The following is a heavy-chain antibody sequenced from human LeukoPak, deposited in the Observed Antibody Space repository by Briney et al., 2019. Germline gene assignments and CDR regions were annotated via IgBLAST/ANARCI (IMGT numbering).Heavy chain of an antibody. D-gene: IGHD6-6*01. CDR2: IYTSGST. Sequence: SQTLSLTCSVSGGSISSGSYYRSWIRQPAGKGLEWIGRIYTSGSTNYNTSLKSRVTISVDTSKNQFSLKLSSVTAADTAVYYCARVGPVDSSSVYYCIDVWGKGTTVTVSS. CDR3: ARVGPVDSSSVYYCIDV. CDR1: GGSISSGSYY. J-gene: IGHJ6*03. V-gene: IGHV4-61*02.